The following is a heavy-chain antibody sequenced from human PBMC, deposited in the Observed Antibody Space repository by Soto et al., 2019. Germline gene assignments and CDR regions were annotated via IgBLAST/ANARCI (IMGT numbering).Heavy chain of an antibody. J-gene: IGHJ6*02. Sequence: GESLKISCAASGFTFSSYAMHWVRQAPGKGLEWVAVISYDGSNKYYADSVKGRFTISRDNSKNTLYLQMNSLRAEDTAVYYCARGGLYRGYYYGMDVWGQGTTVTVSS. CDR1: GFTFSSYA. CDR2: ISYDGSNK. CDR3: ARGGLYRGYYYGMDV. V-gene: IGHV3-30-3*01. D-gene: IGHD1-26*01.